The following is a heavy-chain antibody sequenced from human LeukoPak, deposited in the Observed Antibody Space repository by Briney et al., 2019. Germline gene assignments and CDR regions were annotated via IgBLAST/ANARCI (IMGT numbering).Heavy chain of an antibody. CDR1: GGSFSGYY. Sequence: PSETLSLTCAVYGGSFSGYYWSWIRQPPGKGLEWIGEINHSGSTNYNPSLKSRVTISVDTSKSQFSLKVSSVTAADTAVYYCARKAHCGGDCYSFDYWGQGTLVTVSS. CDR2: INHSGST. J-gene: IGHJ4*02. D-gene: IGHD2-21*02. V-gene: IGHV4-34*01. CDR3: ARKAHCGGDCYSFDY.